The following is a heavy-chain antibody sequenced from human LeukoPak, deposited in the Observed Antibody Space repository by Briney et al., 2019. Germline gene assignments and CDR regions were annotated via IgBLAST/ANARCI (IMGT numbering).Heavy chain of an antibody. D-gene: IGHD3-10*01. CDR1: GYTFTGYY. V-gene: IGHV1-2*04. J-gene: IGHJ5*02. CDR3: ARSDYGSGFDP. CDR2: INPNSGGT. Sequence: ASVKVSCKASGYTFTGYYMHWVRQAPGQGLEWMGWINPNSGGTNYAQKFQGWVTMTRDTSISTAYMKLSRLRSDDTAVYYCARSDYGSGFDPWGQGTLVTVSS.